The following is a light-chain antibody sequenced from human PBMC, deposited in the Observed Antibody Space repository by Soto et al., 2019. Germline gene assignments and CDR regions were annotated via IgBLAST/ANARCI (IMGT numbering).Light chain of an antibody. Sequence: QSVLTQSPSASATPGQGVTISCSGSSSNIGRYPVNWCQQLPRSAPKLLINTDFHRPSAGPDRFSGSKSGTSASLPISGLQSEDEADYYCAVWYGGLNAWVFGGGTKVTVL. J-gene: IGLJ3*02. CDR1: SSNIGRYP. CDR3: AVWYGGLNAWV. V-gene: IGLV1-44*01. CDR2: TDF.